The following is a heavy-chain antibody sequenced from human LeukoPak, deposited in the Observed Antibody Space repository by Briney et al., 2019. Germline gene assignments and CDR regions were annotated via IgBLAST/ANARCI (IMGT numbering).Heavy chain of an antibody. D-gene: IGHD6-19*01. CDR2: MWYDGSNK. CDR3: ARGGYSSGWYFDY. Sequence: GGSLRLSCAASGFTFSSYGMHWVRQAPGKGLERVAVMWYDGSNKYYADSVKGRFTISRDNSKNTLYLQMNSLRAEDTAVYYCARGGYSSGWYFDYWGQGTLVTVSS. V-gene: IGHV3-33*01. J-gene: IGHJ4*02. CDR1: GFTFSSYG.